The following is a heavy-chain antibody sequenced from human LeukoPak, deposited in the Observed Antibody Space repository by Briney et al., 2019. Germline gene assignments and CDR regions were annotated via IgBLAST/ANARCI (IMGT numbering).Heavy chain of an antibody. V-gene: IGHV3-48*04. CDR2: ISSSSSTI. Sequence: GGSLRLSCAASGFTFSSYSMNWVRQAPGKGLEWVSYISSSSSTIYYADSVKGRFTISRDNAKNSLYLQMNSLRSEDTAVYYCARVRIIYDTLTGYVKSNWYFDLWGRGTLVTVSS. J-gene: IGHJ2*01. D-gene: IGHD3-9*01. CDR1: GFTFSSYS. CDR3: ARVRIIYDTLTGYVKSNWYFDL.